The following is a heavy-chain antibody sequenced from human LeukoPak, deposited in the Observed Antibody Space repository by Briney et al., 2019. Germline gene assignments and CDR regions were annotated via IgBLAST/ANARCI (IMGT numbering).Heavy chain of an antibody. Sequence: ASVKVSCTASGYTFTGYYMHWVRQAPGQGLEWMGWINPNSGGTNYAQKFQGRVTMTRDTSISTAYMELSRLRSDDTAVYYCAREGGSGWYSGWFDPWGQGTLVTVSS. J-gene: IGHJ5*02. D-gene: IGHD6-19*01. CDR1: GYTFTGYY. CDR2: INPNSGGT. CDR3: AREGGSGWYSGWFDP. V-gene: IGHV1-2*02.